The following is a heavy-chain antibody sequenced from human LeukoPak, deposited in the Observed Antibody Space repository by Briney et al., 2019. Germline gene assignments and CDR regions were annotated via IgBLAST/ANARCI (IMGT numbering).Heavy chain of an antibody. D-gene: IGHD6-25*01. CDR2: INPSGGSI. J-gene: IGHJ5*02. CDR1: GYTFTSNY. CDR3: ARDLADSSGMFDP. V-gene: IGHV1-46*01. Sequence: GASVKVSCKAFGYTFTSNYMHWVRQAPGQGPEWMGIINPSGGSIRYAQKFQGRVTMTRDTSISTAYMELSRLRSDDTAVYYCARDLADSSGMFDPWGQGTLVTVSS.